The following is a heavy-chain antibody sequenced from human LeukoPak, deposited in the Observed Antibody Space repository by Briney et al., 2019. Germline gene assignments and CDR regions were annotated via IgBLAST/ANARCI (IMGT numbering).Heavy chain of an antibody. V-gene: IGHV3-23*01. CDR1: GFTFSSYA. CDR3: AKGALYYYDSSGSSLQH. D-gene: IGHD3-22*01. J-gene: IGHJ1*01. Sequence: GGSLRLSCAASGFTFSSYAMSWVRQAPGKGLEWVSAISGSGGSTYYADSVKGRFTISRDNSKNTLYLQMNSLRAEVTAVCYCAKGALYYYDSSGSSLQHWGQGTLVTVSS. CDR2: ISGSGGST.